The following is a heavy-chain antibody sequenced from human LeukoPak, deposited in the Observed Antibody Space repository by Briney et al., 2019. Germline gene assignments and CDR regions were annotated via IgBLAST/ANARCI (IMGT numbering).Heavy chain of an antibody. D-gene: IGHD1-1*01. V-gene: IGHV1-2*06. CDR1: GYSFTGYY. J-gene: IGHJ2*01. CDR3: AKPQGGGRSDWRFDL. Sequence: ASVKVSCKASGYSFTGYYMHWVRQAPGQGLEWMGRINPNSGGTNYAQKFQGRVTMTRDTSISTAYMELTRLRSDDTAVYHCAKPQGGGRSDWRFDLWGRGTLVSVSS. CDR2: INPNSGGT.